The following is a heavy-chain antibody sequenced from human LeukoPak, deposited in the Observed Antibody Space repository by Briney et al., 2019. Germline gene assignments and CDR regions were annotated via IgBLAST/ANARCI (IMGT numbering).Heavy chain of an antibody. V-gene: IGHV1-18*01. J-gene: IGHJ6*02. Sequence: GASVKVSCKASGYTFTSYGISWVRQAPGQGLEWMGWISAYNGNTNYAQKLQGRVTMTTDTSTSTAYMELRSLRSDDTAVYYCARAPPTMIVVDYYYYGMDVWGQGTTVTVSS. CDR3: ARAPPTMIVVDYYYYGMDV. CDR2: ISAYNGNT. CDR1: GYTFTSYG. D-gene: IGHD3-22*01.